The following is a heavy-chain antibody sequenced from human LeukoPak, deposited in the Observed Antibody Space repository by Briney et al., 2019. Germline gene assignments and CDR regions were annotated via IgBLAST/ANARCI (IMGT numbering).Heavy chain of an antibody. J-gene: IGHJ6*03. Sequence: SETLCLTCAVYGGSLSGYYWSWIRQPPGKGLEWIGEINHSGSTNYNPSLKSRVTISVDTSKNQFSLKLSSVTAADTAVYYCARVSSSYYYYMDVWGKGTTVTVSS. CDR3: ARVSSSYYYYMDV. CDR1: GGSLSGYY. V-gene: IGHV4-34*01. D-gene: IGHD6-13*01. CDR2: INHSGST.